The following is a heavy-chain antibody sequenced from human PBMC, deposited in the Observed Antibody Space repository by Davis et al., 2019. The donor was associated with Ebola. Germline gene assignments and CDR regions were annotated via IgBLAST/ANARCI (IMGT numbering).Heavy chain of an antibody. J-gene: IGHJ4*02. Sequence: GGSLRLSCAASGFTFSIYTMNWVRQAPGKGLEWVGRIKSKTDGATIDYTAPVKGRFTISRDDSKNTLYLQMNSLKTEDTAVYYCTTGGMTPRGYWGQGTLVTVSS. CDR1: GFTFSIYT. V-gene: IGHV3-15*05. CDR2: IKSKTDGATI. CDR3: TTGGMTPRGY.